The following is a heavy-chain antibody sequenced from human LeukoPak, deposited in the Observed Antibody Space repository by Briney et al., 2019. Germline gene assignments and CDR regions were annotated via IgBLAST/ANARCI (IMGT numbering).Heavy chain of an antibody. CDR1: GFSFYNYW. V-gene: IGHV3-74*01. D-gene: IGHD3-22*01. Sequence: GGSLCPSLTVSGFSFYNYWIHWVRQAPGLGLVWVSRINRDGSSTNYVDSVKGRFTISRDNAKNTLYLQMDSLTAEDTAMYYCARPDSSGHPTNWAQGPLVTVSS. CDR3: ARPDSSGHPTN. J-gene: IGHJ4*02. CDR2: INRDGSST.